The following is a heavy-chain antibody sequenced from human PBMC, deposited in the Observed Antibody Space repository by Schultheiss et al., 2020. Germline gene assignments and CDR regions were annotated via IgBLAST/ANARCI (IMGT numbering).Heavy chain of an antibody. J-gene: IGHJ6*02. CDR3: ARVDDILTGPRYGMDV. D-gene: IGHD3-9*01. CDR1: GGSFSGYY. CDR2: INHSGST. V-gene: IGHV4-34*01. Sequence: SETLSLTCAVYGGSFSGYYWSWIRQPPGKGLEWIGEINHSGSTYYNPSLKSRVTISVDTSKNQFSLKLSSVTAADTAVYYCARVDDILTGPRYGMDVWGQGTTVTVSS.